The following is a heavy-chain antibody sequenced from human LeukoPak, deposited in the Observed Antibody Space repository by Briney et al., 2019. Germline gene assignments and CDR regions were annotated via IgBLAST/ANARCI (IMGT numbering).Heavy chain of an antibody. D-gene: IGHD4-17*01. CDR2: INSDGSST. CDR1: GFTFSNYW. V-gene: IGHV3-74*01. CDR3: ARVYGDFDH. J-gene: IGHJ4*02. Sequence: GGSLRLSCAASGFTFSNYWMHWVRQAPGKGLVWVSRINSDGSSTTYADSVKGRFTISRDNAKNTLYLQMNSLRADDTAVYYCARVYGDFDHWGQGTLVTVSS.